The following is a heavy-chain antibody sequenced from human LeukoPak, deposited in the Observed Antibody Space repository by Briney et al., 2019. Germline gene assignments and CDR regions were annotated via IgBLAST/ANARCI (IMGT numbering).Heavy chain of an antibody. CDR3: ARPSSSFGYYYYMDV. V-gene: IGHV1-46*01. CDR1: GDTFTSYY. CDR2: INPSGGST. D-gene: IGHD6-13*01. J-gene: IGHJ6*03. Sequence: GASVKVSCKASGDTFTSYYMHWVRQAPGQGLEWMGIINPSGGSTSSAQKFQGRVTITADESTSTAYMELSSLRSEDTAVYYCARPSSSFGYYYYMDVWGKGTMVTISS.